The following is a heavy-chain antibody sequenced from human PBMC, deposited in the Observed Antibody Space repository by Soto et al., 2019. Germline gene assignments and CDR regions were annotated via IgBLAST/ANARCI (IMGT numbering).Heavy chain of an antibody. CDR3: ARVTTTLVDHFDY. J-gene: IGHJ4*02. V-gene: IGHV3-53*01. CDR1: GFSVSGSY. D-gene: IGHD4-4*01. CDR2: MFSGGGT. Sequence: PGGSLRLSCAPSGFSVSGSYIYWVRQAPGKGLEWVSVMFSGGGTDYADSVKGRFTISSDKSKNTLYLQMNSLRVEDTAVYYCARVTTTLVDHFDYWGQGTLVTVSS.